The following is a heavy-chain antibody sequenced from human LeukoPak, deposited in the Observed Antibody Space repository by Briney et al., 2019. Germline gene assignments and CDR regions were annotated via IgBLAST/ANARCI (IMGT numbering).Heavy chain of an antibody. CDR1: GFTLSSCR. CDR3: AISPGGRSFVAFYI. V-gene: IGHV3-48*02. CDR2: ISSSSSTI. Sequence: PGGSLGLLCAASGFTLSSCRINWVRQAPGKGLEWVSYISSSSSTIYYADSVKGRFTISRDNAKNSLYLQMNSLRDEDTAVYYCAISPGGRSFVAFYIRGQGTMVTVSS. J-gene: IGHJ3*02. D-gene: IGHD3-10*01.